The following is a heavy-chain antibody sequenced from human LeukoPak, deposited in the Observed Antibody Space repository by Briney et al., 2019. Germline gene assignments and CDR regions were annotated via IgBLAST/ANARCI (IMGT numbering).Heavy chain of an antibody. Sequence: GRSLRLSCAASGFTFSTYAMHWVRQAPGKGLEWVAGISYDENNENYADSVKGRFTISRDNSKNTLYLQMNSLRVEDTAVYYCARAYAGSYSGGDYWGQGTLVTVSS. CDR3: ARAYAGSYSGGDY. D-gene: IGHD1-26*01. CDR1: GFTFSTYA. J-gene: IGHJ4*02. CDR2: ISYDENNE. V-gene: IGHV3-30-3*01.